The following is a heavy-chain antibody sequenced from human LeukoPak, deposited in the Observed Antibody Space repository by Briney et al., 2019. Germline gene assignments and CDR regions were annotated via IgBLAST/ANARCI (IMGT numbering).Heavy chain of an antibody. CDR3: ARTAAAGTRTSTSLSLDP. V-gene: IGHV6-1*01. CDR1: GDSVSSNSAA. D-gene: IGHD6-13*01. J-gene: IGHJ5*02. Sequence: SQTLSLTCAISGDSVSSNSAAWNWIRQSPSRGLEWLGRTYYRSKWYNDYAVSVKSRITINPDTSKNQFSLQLNSVTPEDTAVYYCARTAAAGTRTSTSLSLDPWGQGTLVTVSS. CDR2: TYYRSKWYN.